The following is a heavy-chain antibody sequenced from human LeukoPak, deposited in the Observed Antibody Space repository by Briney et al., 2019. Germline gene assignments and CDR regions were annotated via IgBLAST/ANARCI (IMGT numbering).Heavy chain of an antibody. Sequence: SETLSLTCTVSGGSISSYYWSWIRQPPGRGLEWVAYISDIGSINYNPSLKSRVTISLDTSKNQFSLKLSSVTAADTAVYYCAGHHPRNTVDFWGQGTLVTVSS. CDR3: AGHHPRNTVDF. CDR1: GGSISSYY. CDR2: ISDIGSI. D-gene: IGHD2/OR15-2a*01. V-gene: IGHV4-59*08. J-gene: IGHJ4*02.